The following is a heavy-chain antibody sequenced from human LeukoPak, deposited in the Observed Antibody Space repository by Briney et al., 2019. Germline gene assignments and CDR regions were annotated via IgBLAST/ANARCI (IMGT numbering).Heavy chain of an antibody. V-gene: IGHV4-59*01. J-gene: IGHJ4*02. Sequence: PSETLSLTCTVSGVSISRYYWSWIRQSPGKGLEWIGNIFYSGSTNYNPSFKSRVTISLDTSKTQFSLNLSSVTAADPAVYYCARVHRYCNDYWGQGTLVPVSS. D-gene: IGHD6-13*01. CDR3: ARVHRYCNDY. CDR2: IFYSGST. CDR1: GVSISRYY.